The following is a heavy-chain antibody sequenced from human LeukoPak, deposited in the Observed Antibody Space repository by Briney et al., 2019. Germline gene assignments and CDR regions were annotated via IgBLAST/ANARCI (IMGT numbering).Heavy chain of an antibody. Sequence: SETLSLTCAVYGGSFSGYYWSWIRQPPGKGLEWIGEINHSGSTNYNPSLKSRVTISVDTSKNQFSPKLSSVTAADTAVYYCAREARRGIAAAGTDYWGQGTLVTVSS. CDR3: AREARRGIAAAGTDY. V-gene: IGHV4-34*01. CDR2: INHSGST. CDR1: GGSFSGYY. J-gene: IGHJ4*02. D-gene: IGHD6-13*01.